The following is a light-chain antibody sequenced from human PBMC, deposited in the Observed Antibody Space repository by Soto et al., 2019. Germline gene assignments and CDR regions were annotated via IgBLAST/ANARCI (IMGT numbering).Light chain of an antibody. Sequence: EIVWTQSPGTLSLSPGERASLSCRASQSVSSSYLAWYQQEPGQAPRLLIYGASSRATGIPDRFSGSGSGTDFTLTISRLEPEDYAVYYCQQYDVSPPITFGQGTRLEIK. CDR2: GAS. V-gene: IGKV3-20*01. CDR3: QQYDVSPPIT. CDR1: QSVSSSY. J-gene: IGKJ5*01.